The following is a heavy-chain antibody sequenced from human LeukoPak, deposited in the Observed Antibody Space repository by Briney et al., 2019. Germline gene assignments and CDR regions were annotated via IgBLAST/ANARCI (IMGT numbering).Heavy chain of an antibody. CDR3: AKMGLTIFGVVIHPRYYYGMDV. V-gene: IGHV3-53*01. Sequence: GGSLRLSCAASGFTVSSNYMSWVRQAPGKGLEWVSVIYSGGSTYYADSVKGRFTISRDNSKNTLYLQMNSLRAEDTAVYYCAKMGLTIFGVVIHPRYYYGMDVWGQGTTVTVSS. CDR2: IYSGGST. D-gene: IGHD3-3*01. J-gene: IGHJ6*02. CDR1: GFTVSSNY.